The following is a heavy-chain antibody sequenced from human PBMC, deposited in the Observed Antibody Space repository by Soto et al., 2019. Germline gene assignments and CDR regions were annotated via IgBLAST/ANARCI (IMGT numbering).Heavy chain of an antibody. V-gene: IGHV1-8*01. D-gene: IGHD3-3*01. CDR1: GYTFTSYD. CDR3: ARGDYDFWSGYSRPYYYYGMDV. Sequence: QVQLVQSGAEVKKPGASVKVSCKASGYTFTSYDINWVRQATGQGLEWMGWMNPNSGNTGYAQKFQGRVTMTRNTAIRTADMEVSSLRSEDTGVYYWARGDYDFWSGYSRPYYYYGMDVWGQGTTVTVSS. CDR2: MNPNSGNT. J-gene: IGHJ6*02.